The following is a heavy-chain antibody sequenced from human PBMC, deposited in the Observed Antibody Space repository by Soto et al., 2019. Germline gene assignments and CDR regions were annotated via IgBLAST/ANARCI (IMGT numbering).Heavy chain of an antibody. Sequence: QVQVVQSGAEVKRPGTSVKVSCKASGDTFTSNGISWVRQAPGQGLEWLAWITIYNGNTQYAQKVQGRVTMTTDTYTNTAYMELRSLRSDDTAVYYCARAPGSSSRPLVFDYWGQGTLVTVSA. CDR3: ARAPGSSSRPLVFDY. V-gene: IGHV1-18*04. J-gene: IGHJ4*02. D-gene: IGHD6-6*01. CDR2: ITIYNGNT. CDR1: GDTFTSNG.